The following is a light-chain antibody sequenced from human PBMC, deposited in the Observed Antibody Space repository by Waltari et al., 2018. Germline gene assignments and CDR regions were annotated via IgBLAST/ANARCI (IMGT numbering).Light chain of an antibody. Sequence: QSALTQPASVSGSPGQSITISCTGSSSDIGSYNVVSWYQHHPGKAPKRVVYGVINRPAGVSNRFSGSKSGNTASLTISGLQAEDEADYYCCSYAGSVVFGGGTKLTVL. J-gene: IGLJ2*01. V-gene: IGLV2-23*02. CDR3: CSYAGSVV. CDR1: SSDIGSYNV. CDR2: GVI.